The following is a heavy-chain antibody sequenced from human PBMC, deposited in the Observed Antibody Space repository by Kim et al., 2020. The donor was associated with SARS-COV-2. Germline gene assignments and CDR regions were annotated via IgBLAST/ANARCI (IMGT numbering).Heavy chain of an antibody. CDR3: ARARITMIVVDAFDI. J-gene: IGHJ3*02. D-gene: IGHD3-22*01. V-gene: IGHV4-31*02. Sequence: PPLKRRVTISLDTSKNQFSLRLSSVTAADTAVYYCARARITMIVVDAFDIWGQGTMVTVSS.